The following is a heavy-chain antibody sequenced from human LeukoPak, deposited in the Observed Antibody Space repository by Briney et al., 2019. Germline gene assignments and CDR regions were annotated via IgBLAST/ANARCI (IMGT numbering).Heavy chain of an antibody. V-gene: IGHV4-59*02. CDR3: ATLGFSSGYYYYFDH. J-gene: IGHJ4*02. CDR1: GASVSTDY. D-gene: IGHD3-22*01. Sequence: SETLSLTCTVSGASVSTDYWSWIRQPPGKGLEWIGYFSYSASTRYNPSLKSRVTILVDTSENQFSLKLSSVTAADTAVYYCATLGFSSGYYYYFDHWGQGTLVTVSS. CDR2: FSYSAST.